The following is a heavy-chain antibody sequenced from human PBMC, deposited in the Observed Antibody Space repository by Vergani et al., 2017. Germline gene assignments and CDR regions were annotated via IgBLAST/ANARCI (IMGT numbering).Heavy chain of an antibody. V-gene: IGHV4-34*01. D-gene: IGHD2-2*01. CDR3: ARGDSPDIVVVPAAIRFDY. CDR1: GGSFSGYY. Sequence: QVQLQQWGAGLLKPSETLSLTCAVYGGSFSGYYWSWIRQPPGKGLEWIGEINHSGSTNYNPSLKSRVNISVDTSKNQFSLKLSSVTAADTAVYYCARGDSPDIVVVPAAIRFDYWGQGTLVTVSS. J-gene: IGHJ4*02. CDR2: INHSGST.